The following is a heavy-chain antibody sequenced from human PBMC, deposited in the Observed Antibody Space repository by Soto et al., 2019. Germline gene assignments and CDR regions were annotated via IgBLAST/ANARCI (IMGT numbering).Heavy chain of an antibody. D-gene: IGHD6-6*01. Sequence: EVQLVESGGGLVKPGGSLRLSCAASGFTFSSYSMNWVRQAPGEGLEWVSSISSSSSYIYYADSVKGRFTISRHNAKNSLYLQMNSLRAEDTAVYYGARIQLGYDAFDIWSQGTMVTVSS. J-gene: IGHJ3*02. CDR3: ARIQLGYDAFDI. CDR2: ISSSSSYI. V-gene: IGHV3-21*01. CDR1: GFTFSSYS.